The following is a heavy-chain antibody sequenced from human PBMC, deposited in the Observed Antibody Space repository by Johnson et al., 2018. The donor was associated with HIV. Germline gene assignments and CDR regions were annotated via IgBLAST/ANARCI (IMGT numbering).Heavy chain of an antibody. V-gene: IGHV3-NL1*01. CDR3: AKVHISGRCSDAFDI. J-gene: IGHJ3*02. Sequence: QVQLVESGGGVVQPGRSLRLSCAASGFTFNSYAMHWVRQAPAKGLEWVSLISGSTGRTNYADSVKGRFTVSRDSSKNTLFLQMNSLRAEDTAVYFCAKVHISGRCSDAFDIWGQGTMVTVSS. D-gene: IGHD3-10*02. CDR2: ISGSTGRT. CDR1: GFTFNSYA.